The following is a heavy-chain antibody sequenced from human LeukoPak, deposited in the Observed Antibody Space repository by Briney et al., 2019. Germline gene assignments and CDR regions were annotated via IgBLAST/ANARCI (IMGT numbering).Heavy chain of an antibody. CDR3: ARQREMATIEWYDAFDI. CDR1: GYSFTSYW. J-gene: IGHJ3*02. D-gene: IGHD5-24*01. Sequence: GESLKISCEGSGYSFTSYWIGWVRQMPGKGLEWMGIIYPGDSDTRYSPSFQGQVTISADKSISTAYLQWSSLKASDTAMYYCARQREMATIEWYDAFDIWGQGTMVTVSS. CDR2: IYPGDSDT. V-gene: IGHV5-51*01.